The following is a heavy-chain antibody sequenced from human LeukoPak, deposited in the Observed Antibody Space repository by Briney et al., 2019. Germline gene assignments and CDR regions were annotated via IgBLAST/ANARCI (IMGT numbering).Heavy chain of an antibody. CDR1: GFTFSSYS. CDR2: ISSSSTI. Sequence: PGGSLRLSCAASGFTFSSYSMNWVRQAPGKGLEWVSYISSSSTIYYADSVKGRFTISRDNAKNSLYLQMNSLRAEDTAVYYFAGDAGIRYFDWFIDAFDIWGQGTMVTVSS. J-gene: IGHJ3*02. V-gene: IGHV3-48*01. CDR3: AGDAGIRYFDWFIDAFDI. D-gene: IGHD3-9*01.